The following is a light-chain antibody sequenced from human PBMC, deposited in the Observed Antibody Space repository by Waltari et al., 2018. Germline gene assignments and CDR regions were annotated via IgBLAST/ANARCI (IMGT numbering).Light chain of an antibody. CDR3: QQYGSSPPYT. J-gene: IGKJ2*01. Sequence: SRRASQIVSSRYIAVYQQNPGQASRLLVYGASSRAAGIPDRVSGSGSGTDFTFTISRLETEDLAVYYCQQYGSSPPYTFGQGTKLEIK. V-gene: IGKV3-20*01. CDR1: QIVSSRY. CDR2: GAS.